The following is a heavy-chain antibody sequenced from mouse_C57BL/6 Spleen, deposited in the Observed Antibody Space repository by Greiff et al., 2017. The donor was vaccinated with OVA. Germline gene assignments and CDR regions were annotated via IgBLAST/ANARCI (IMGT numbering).Heavy chain of an antibody. J-gene: IGHJ2*01. CDR3: ARSGGVFDY. CDR2: INPSTGGT. V-gene: IGHV1-42*01. Sequence: VQLKESGPELVKPGASVKISCKASGYSFTGYYMNWVKQSPEKSLEWIGEINPSTGGTTYNQKFKAKATLTVDKSSSTAYMQLKSLTSEDSAVYYCARSGGVFDYWGQGTTLTVSS. CDR1: GYSFTGYY.